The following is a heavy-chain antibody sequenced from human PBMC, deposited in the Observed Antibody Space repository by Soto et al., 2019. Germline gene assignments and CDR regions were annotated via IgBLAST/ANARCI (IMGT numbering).Heavy chain of an antibody. CDR2: VSGTGGSA. CDR3: ARGSAYSDYDLEY. CDR1: GFTFSSYA. J-gene: IGHJ4*02. D-gene: IGHD4-17*01. V-gene: IGHV3-23*01. Sequence: GGSLRLSCAASGFTFSSYAMTWVRQAPGKGLEWVSGVSGTGGSAYYADSVKGRFTISRDKSTNTLYLHMNSLGAEDMAVYYCARGSAYSDYDLEYWGQGTLVTVSS.